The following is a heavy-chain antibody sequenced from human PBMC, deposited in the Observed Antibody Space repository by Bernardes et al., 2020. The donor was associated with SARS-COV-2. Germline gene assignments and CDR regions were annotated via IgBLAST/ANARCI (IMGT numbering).Heavy chain of an antibody. J-gene: IGHJ6*02. D-gene: IGHD3-22*01. CDR1: GFTFSSYG. Sequence: GGSLRLSCAASGFTFSSYGMHWVRQAPGKGLEWVAVISYDGSNKYYADSVKGRFTISRDNSKNTLYLQMNSLRAEDTAVYYCAKDWSMTYYYDSSGYYYSSGPYYYYGMDVWGQGTTVTVSS. CDR3: AKDWSMTYYYDSSGYYYSSGPYYYYGMDV. V-gene: IGHV3-30*18. CDR2: ISYDGSNK.